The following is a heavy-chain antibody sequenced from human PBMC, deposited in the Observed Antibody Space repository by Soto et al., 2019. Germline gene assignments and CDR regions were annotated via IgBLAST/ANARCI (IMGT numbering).Heavy chain of an antibody. V-gene: IGHV3-30*18. CDR1: GFTFSSYG. Sequence: QVQLVESGGGVVQPGRSLRLSCAASGFTFSSYGMHWVRQAPGKGLEWVAVISYDGSNKYYADSVKGRFTISRDNSKNTLYLQMIRLRSEDTAVYYCAQSPPSRDEYWGQGTLVTVSS. CDR3: AQSPPSRDEY. CDR2: ISYDGSNK. J-gene: IGHJ4*02.